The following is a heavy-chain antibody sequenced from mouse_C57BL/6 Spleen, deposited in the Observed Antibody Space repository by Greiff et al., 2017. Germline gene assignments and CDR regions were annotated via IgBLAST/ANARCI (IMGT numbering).Heavy chain of an antibody. J-gene: IGHJ4*01. D-gene: IGHD1-1*01. CDR2: IYPGSGST. CDR3: ARSHYYGSSYVSMDY. Sequence: QVHVKQPGAELVKPGASVKMSCKASGYTFTSYWITWVKQRPGQGLEWIGDIYPGSGSTNYNEKFKSKATLTVDTSSSTAYMQLSSLTSEDSAVYYCARSHYYGSSYVSMDYWGQGTSVTVSS. V-gene: IGHV1-55*01. CDR1: GYTFTSYW.